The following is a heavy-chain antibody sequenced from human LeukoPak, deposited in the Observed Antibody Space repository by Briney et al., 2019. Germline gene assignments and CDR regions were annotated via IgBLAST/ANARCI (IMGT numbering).Heavy chain of an antibody. CDR2: IYYSGST. J-gene: IGHJ4*02. CDR1: GGSISSYY. CDR3: ARERWGYSYGGPFDY. Sequence: SETLSHACTVSGGSISSYYWSWIRQPPGKGLEWIGYIYYSGSTNYNPSLKSRVTISVDTSKNQFSLKLSSVTAADTAVYYCARERWGYSYGGPFDYWGQGTLVTVSS. D-gene: IGHD5-18*01. V-gene: IGHV4-59*01.